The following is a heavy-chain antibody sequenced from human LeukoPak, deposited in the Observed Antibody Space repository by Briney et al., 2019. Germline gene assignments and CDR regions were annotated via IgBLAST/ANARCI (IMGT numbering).Heavy chain of an antibody. J-gene: IGHJ3*01. Sequence: SETLSLTCRASDDSISSYYWNWIRQPPGKPLEWIGYTHYSGNTNYNPSLKSRVTTLVDMSKNQFSLKLSSVTAADTAVYYCARWGGTLNAFDVWGQGTLVTVSS. D-gene: IGHD1-26*01. CDR3: ARWGGTLNAFDV. V-gene: IGHV4-59*08. CDR1: DDSISSYY. CDR2: THYSGNT.